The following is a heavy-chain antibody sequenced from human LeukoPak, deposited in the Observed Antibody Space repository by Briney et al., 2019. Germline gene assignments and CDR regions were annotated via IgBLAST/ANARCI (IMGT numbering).Heavy chain of an antibody. CDR2: IKQDGSEK. D-gene: IGHD3-22*01. Sequence: GGSLRLSCAASGFTFSSYWMSWVRQPQGKGLEWLPNIKQDGSEKYYVDSVKGRFTISRDNAKNSLYLQMNSLRAEDTAVYYCARDLYDSSGLDYWGQGTLVTVSS. CDR1: GFTFSSYW. V-gene: IGHV3-7*01. J-gene: IGHJ4*02. CDR3: ARDLYDSSGLDY.